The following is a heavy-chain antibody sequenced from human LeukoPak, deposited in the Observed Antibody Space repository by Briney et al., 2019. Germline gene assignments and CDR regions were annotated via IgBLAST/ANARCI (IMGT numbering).Heavy chain of an antibody. J-gene: IGHJ6*03. CDR2: IRYDGSNK. CDR3: AKDLYVAAAPYYYYMDV. V-gene: IGHV3-30*02. D-gene: IGHD6-13*01. CDR1: GFTFSSYW. Sequence: GGSLRLSCAASGFTFSSYWMSWVRQAPGKGLEWVAFIRYDGSNKYYADSVKGRFTISRDNSKNTLYLQMNSLRAEDTAVYYCAKDLYVAAAPYYYYMDVWGKGTTVTVSS.